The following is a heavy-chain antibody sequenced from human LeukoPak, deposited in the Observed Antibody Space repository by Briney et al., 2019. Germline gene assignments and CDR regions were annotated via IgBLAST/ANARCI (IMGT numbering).Heavy chain of an antibody. CDR2: VIPIFGTT. V-gene: IGHV1-69*13. D-gene: IGHD2-8*02. J-gene: IGHJ4*02. CDR1: GGTFNKHA. CDR3: AREYSVLVPSATPTDYFDS. Sequence: SVKVSCKASGGTFNKHAINWVRQAPGQGLEWMGGVIPIFGTTSYSQKFQGRLTVTADESTSTAYMELSGLRSDDTAMYYCAREYSVLVPSATPTDYFDSWGQGTLVTVSS.